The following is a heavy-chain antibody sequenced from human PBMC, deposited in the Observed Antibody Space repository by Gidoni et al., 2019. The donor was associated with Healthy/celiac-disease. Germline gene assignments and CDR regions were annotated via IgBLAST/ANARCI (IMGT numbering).Heavy chain of an antibody. CDR1: GGSISSYY. CDR3: ARGVHESYDIYYYDMDV. D-gene: IGHD3-9*01. V-gene: IGHV4-59*01. J-gene: IGHJ6*03. CDR2: IYYSGST. Sequence: QVQLQHSGPGLVKPSETLSLTCTVSGGSISSYYWCWIRQPPGKGLEWIGYIYYSGSTNYNPSLKSRVTISVDTSKNQFSLKLSSVTAADTAVYYCARGVHESYDIYYYDMDVWGKGTTVTVSS.